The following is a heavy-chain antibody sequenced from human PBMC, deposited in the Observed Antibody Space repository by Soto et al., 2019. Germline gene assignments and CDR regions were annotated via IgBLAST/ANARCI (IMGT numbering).Heavy chain of an antibody. CDR2: IYYSGST. J-gene: IGHJ5*02. V-gene: IGHV4-59*08. CDR3: ARQSIVAAGTAWFDP. D-gene: IGHD6-13*01. Sequence: PSETLSLTCTVSGGSISSYYWSWIRQPPGKGLEWIGYIYYSGSTNYNPSLKSRVTISVDTSKNQFSLKLSSVTAADTAVYYCARQSIVAAGTAWFDPWGQGTLVTVSS. CDR1: GGSISSYY.